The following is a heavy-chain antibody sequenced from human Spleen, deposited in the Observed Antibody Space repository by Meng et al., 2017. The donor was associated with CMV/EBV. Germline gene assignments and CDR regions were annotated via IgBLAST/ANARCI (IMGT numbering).Heavy chain of an antibody. J-gene: IGHJ2*01. D-gene: IGHD2-21*01. CDR3: ARDRGGTSCPRTGRGDCYSNWCFVL. CDR1: EFTFDDYS. V-gene: IGHV3-69-1*02. Sequence: GESLKISCAASEFTFDDYSIFGVRQAPAKGLEWVSSITSSSAIYYADSVKGRFTISRGYAENSLYLQMNSLRDEDTAVYYCARDRGGTSCPRTGRGDCYSNWCFVLWGRGTLVTVSS. CDR2: ITSSSAI.